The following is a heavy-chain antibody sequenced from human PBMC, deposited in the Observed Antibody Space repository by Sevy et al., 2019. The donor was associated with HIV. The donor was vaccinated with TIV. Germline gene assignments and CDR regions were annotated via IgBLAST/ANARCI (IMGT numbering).Heavy chain of an antibody. CDR3: ARTGPRIAAAGGEFDY. J-gene: IGHJ4*02. CDR1: GGSISSYY. CDR2: IYYSGST. Sequence: SEILSLTCTVSGGSISSYYWSWIRQPPGKGLEWIGYIYYSGSTNYNPSLKSRVTISVDTSKNQFSLKLSSVTAADTAVYYCARTGPRIAAAGGEFDYWGQGTLVTVSS. D-gene: IGHD6-13*01. V-gene: IGHV4-59*01.